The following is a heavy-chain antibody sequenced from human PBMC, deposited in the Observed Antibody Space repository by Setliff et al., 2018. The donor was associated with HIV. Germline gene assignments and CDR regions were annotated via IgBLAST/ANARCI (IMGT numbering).Heavy chain of an antibody. D-gene: IGHD2-15*01. CDR1: GGSMSSYY. CDR2: IYYSGST. CDR3: ALTGHRLLRGYMDV. V-gene: IGHV4-59*12. Sequence: SETLSLTCTVSGGSMSSYYWSWIRQPPGKGLEWVGYIYYSGSTNYNPSLKSRVSISVDTSKKHFSLKLKSVTAADTAVYYCALTGHRLLRGYMDVWGKGTTVTVSS. J-gene: IGHJ6*03.